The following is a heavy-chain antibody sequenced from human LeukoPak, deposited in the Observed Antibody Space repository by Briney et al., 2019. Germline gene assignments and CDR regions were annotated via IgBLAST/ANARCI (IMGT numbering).Heavy chain of an antibody. CDR2: IYPGDSDT. D-gene: IGHD6-13*01. J-gene: IGHJ4*02. Sequence: GESLKISCKGSGYSFTNYWIGWVRQMPGKGLEWMGIIYPGDSDTRYSPSFQGQVTISADKSISTAYLQWSSLKASDTAIYYCARHTDTTSWHYCDYWGQGTLVTVSS. CDR1: GYSFTNYW. CDR3: ARHTDTTSWHYCDY. V-gene: IGHV5-51*01.